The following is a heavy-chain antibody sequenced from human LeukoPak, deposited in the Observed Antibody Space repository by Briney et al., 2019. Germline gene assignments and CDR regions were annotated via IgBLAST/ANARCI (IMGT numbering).Heavy chain of an antibody. CDR3: AKVPSNWYFEGFDY. CDR2: ISGSGGST. V-gene: IGHV3-23*01. Sequence: GGSLRLSCAASGFNFSNYAMSWVRQAPGKGLEWVSAISGSGGSTYYADSVKGRFTISRDNSKNTLYLQMNSLRAEDTAVYYCAKVPSNWYFEGFDYWGQGTLVTVSS. CDR1: GFNFSNYA. D-gene: IGHD6-13*01. J-gene: IGHJ4*02.